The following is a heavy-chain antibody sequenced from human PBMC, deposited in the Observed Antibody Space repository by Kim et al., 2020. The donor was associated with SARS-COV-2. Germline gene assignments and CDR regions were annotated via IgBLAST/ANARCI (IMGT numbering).Heavy chain of an antibody. D-gene: IGHD3-10*01. J-gene: IGHJ4*02. CDR3: ARDAVGPDYYGGGSYHMDY. V-gene: IGHV3-74*01. Sequence: GRFTISRDNAKNTLYLQMNSLRAEDTALYYCARDAVGPDYYGGGSYHMDYWGQGTLVTVSS.